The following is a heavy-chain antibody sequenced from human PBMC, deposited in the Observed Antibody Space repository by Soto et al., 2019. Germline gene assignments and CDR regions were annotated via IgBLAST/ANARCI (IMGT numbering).Heavy chain of an antibody. CDR3: AKDRRLAAAGYYFDY. V-gene: IGHV3-23*01. D-gene: IGHD6-13*01. J-gene: IGHJ4*02. CDR2: ISGSGGST. CDR1: GFTFSSYA. Sequence: GGSLRLSCAAPGFTFSSYAMSWVRQAPGKGLEWVSAISGSGGSTYYADSVKGRFTISRDNSKNTLYLQMNSLRAEDTAVYYCAKDRRLAAAGYYFDYWGQGSLVTVSS.